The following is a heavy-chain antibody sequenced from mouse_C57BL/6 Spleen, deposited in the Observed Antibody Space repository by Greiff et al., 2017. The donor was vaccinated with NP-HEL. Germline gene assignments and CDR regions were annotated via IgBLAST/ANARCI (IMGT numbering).Heavy chain of an antibody. CDR3: TRGGHYYGSSYHYVDY. CDR1: GYTFTDYE. CDR2: IDPETGGT. V-gene: IGHV1-15*01. J-gene: IGHJ2*01. D-gene: IGHD1-1*01. Sequence: VQLQQSGAELVRPGASVTLSCKASGYTFTDYEMHWVKQTPVHGLEWIGAIDPETGGTAYNQKFKGKAILTADKSSSTAYMELRSLTSEDSAVYYCTRGGHYYGSSYHYVDYWGQGTTLTVSS.